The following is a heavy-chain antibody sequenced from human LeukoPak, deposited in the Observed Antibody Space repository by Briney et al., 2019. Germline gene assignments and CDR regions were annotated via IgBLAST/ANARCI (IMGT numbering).Heavy chain of an antibody. V-gene: IGHV5-51*01. J-gene: IGHJ5*01. Sequence: GESLKISCKGSGYTFATYWIAWARQMPGKGLEWMGIIYPGDSDTRYSPSFQGQVTISADKSIRSAYLQWSSLKASDTAMYYCATSRYCTNGVCYTQHDSWGQGTLVTVSS. CDR3: ATSRYCTNGVCYTQHDS. CDR2: IYPGDSDT. D-gene: IGHD2-8*01. CDR1: GYTFATYW.